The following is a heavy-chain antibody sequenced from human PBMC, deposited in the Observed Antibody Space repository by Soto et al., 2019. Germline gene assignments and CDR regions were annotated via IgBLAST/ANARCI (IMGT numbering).Heavy chain of an antibody. J-gene: IGHJ4*02. CDR2: ISGSGGST. D-gene: IGHD2-21*01. Sequence: GGSLRLSCAASGFTFSSYAMSWVRQAPGKGLEWVSAISGSGGSTYYADSVKGRFTISRDNSKNTLYLQRNSLRAEDTAVYYCAKGPHIGDCYYWGQGTLVTVSS. CDR1: GFTFSSYA. V-gene: IGHV3-23*01. CDR3: AKGPHIGDCYY.